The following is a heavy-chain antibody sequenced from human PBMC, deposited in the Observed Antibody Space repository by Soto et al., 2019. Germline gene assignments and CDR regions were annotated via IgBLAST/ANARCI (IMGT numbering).Heavy chain of an antibody. D-gene: IGHD2-21*02. V-gene: IGHV4-28*03. CDR1: GYPISSSNW. Sequence: PSETLSLTCAVSGYPISSSNWWGWIRQPPGKGLEWIGYIYYSGTTYYNPSLKSRVTMSIDTSKKQFSLNLTSVTAADTAIYYCARGRTASRLALDYWGQGALVTVSS. CDR2: IYYSGTT. CDR3: ARGRTASRLALDY. J-gene: IGHJ4*02.